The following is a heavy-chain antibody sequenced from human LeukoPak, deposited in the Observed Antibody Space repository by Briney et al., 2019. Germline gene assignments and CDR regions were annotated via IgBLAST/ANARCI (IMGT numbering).Heavy chain of an antibody. CDR2: ISDTGGST. CDR1: GFTFRNYA. CDR3: AKGSRSARPYYFDY. V-gene: IGHV3-23*01. D-gene: IGHD6-6*01. J-gene: IGHJ4*02. Sequence: PGGSLRLSCAASGFTFRNYAMSWVRQAPGKGLEWVSAISDTGGSTYYADSVKGRLTISRDNSKNTLYLQMNSLRAEDTAIYYCAKGSRSARPYYFDYWGQGTLVTVSS.